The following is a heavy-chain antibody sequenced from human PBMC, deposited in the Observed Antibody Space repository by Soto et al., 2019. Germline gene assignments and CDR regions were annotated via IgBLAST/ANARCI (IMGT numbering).Heavy chain of an antibody. V-gene: IGHV3-74*01. Sequence: VGSLRLSCAASGFTFSNYWMHWVRQVPGKGLVWVSRINGDGRNTDYADSVKGRFTISRDNARNTLYLQMNSLRAEDTAVYYCTRGLVPAVKTFDPWGQGTLVTVSS. D-gene: IGHD2-2*01. CDR1: GFTFSNYW. CDR3: TRGLVPAVKTFDP. CDR2: INGDGRNT. J-gene: IGHJ5*02.